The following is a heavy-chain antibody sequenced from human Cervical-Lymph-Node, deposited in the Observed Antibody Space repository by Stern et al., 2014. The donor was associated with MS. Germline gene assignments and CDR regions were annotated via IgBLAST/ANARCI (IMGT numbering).Heavy chain of an antibody. CDR2: ISASGYST. J-gene: IGHJ4*02. CDR1: GLRLSDFY. CDR3: STATVGASIFGVHRI. Sequence: VQLVQSGGGLVKPGGSLRLSCAASGLRLSDFYMGWIRQAPGQGLEWIAYISASGYSTDYADSVKGRFTVSRDNDQNSLYLEMNGLRAEDTAVYFCSTATVGASIFGVHRIWGQGTLVSVSS. V-gene: IGHV3-11*01. D-gene: IGHD3-3*01.